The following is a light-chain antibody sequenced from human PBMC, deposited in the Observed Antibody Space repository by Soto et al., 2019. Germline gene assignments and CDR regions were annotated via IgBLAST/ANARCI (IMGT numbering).Light chain of an antibody. J-gene: IGKJ2*01. CDR2: AAS. Sequence: DIQMTQYPSSLSASVGDRVTSTCRASQTTNNYLNWYQLKPGKAPKLLIYAASTLQTGVPSRFTGIGSGTDFPLTLFSLHPEDYATYFCQQSYSMPYAFGAGNKVYI. V-gene: IGKV1-39*01. CDR3: QQSYSMPYA. CDR1: QTTNNY.